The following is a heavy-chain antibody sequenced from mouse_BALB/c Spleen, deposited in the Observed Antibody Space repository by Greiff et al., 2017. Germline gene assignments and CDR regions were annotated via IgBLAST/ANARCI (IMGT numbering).Heavy chain of an antibody. CDR2: INPDSSTI. CDR1: GFDFSRYW. CDR3: ARPYYGSIWFAY. D-gene: IGHD1-1*01. V-gene: IGHV4-1*02. Sequence: EASGFDFSRYWMSWVRQAPGKGLEWIGEINPDSSTINYTPSLKDKFIISRDNAKNTLYLQMSKVRSEDTALYYCARPYYGSIWFAYWGQGTLVTVSA. J-gene: IGHJ3*01.